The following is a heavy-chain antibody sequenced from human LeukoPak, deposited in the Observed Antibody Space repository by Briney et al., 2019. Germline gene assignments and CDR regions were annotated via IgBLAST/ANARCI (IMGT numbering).Heavy chain of an antibody. V-gene: IGHV4-31*03. CDR2: IYYTGST. D-gene: IGHD3-3*01. CDR1: GGSINSGGYY. J-gene: IGHJ4*02. CDR3: ARLLWSGYVVFDY. Sequence: SQTPSLTCTVSGGSINSGGYYWGWIRQHPGKGLDWIGYIYYTGSTDYNPSLKSRVTISVDTSKNQFSLKLSSVTAADTAVYYCARLLWSGYVVFDYWGQGTLVTVSS.